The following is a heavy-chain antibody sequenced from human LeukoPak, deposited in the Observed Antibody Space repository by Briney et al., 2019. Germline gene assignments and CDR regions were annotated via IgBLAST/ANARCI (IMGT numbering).Heavy chain of an antibody. V-gene: IGHV4-39*07. D-gene: IGHD4-23*01. CDR3: ARVSPRFHMTTVVKRGAFDI. J-gene: IGHJ3*02. CDR1: GGSISSSSYY. CDR2: IYYSGST. Sequence: SETLSLTCTVSGGSISSSSYYWGWIRQPPGKGLEWIGSIYYSGSTYYNPSLKSRVTISVDTSMNQFSLKLSSVTAADTAVYYCARVSPRFHMTTVVKRGAFDIWGQGTMVTVSS.